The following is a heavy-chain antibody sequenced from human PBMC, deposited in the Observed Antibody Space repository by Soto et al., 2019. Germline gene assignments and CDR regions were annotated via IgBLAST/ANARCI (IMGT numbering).Heavy chain of an antibody. V-gene: IGHV3-30-3*01. CDR1: GFTFSSYA. J-gene: IGHJ4*02. Sequence: PGGSLRLSCAASGFTFSSYAMHWVRQAPGKGLEWVAVISYDGSNKYYADSVKGRFTTSRDNSKNTLYLQMNSLRAEDTAVYYCARADYYDSSGNLDYWGQGTQVTVSS. CDR2: ISYDGSNK. D-gene: IGHD3-22*01. CDR3: ARADYYDSSGNLDY.